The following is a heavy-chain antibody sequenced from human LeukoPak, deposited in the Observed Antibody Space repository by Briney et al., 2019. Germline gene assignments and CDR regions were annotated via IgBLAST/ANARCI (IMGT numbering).Heavy chain of an antibody. CDR3: ARVNRTGLSGYYFDY. CDR1: GFTFSSYS. V-gene: IGHV3-48*01. D-gene: IGHD3/OR15-3a*01. CDR2: ITASGTAM. Sequence: GGSLRLSCAASGFTFSSYSMNWVRQAPGKGLEWVSHITASGTAMFYADSVKGRFTISRDNSKNTLYLQMNSLRAEDTAVYYCARVNRTGLSGYYFDYWGQGTLVTVSS. J-gene: IGHJ4*02.